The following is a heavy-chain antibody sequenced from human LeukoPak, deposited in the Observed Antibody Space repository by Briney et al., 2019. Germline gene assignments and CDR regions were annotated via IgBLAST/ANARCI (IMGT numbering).Heavy chain of an antibody. CDR2: IKSKTDGGTT. CDR3: STTYYYDSSEGY. J-gene: IGHJ4*02. Sequence: PGGSLRLSCAASGFTVSSNYMNWVRQAPGKGLEWVGRIKSKTDGGTTDYAAPVKGRFTISRDDSKNTLYLQMNSLKTEDTAVYYCSTTYYYDSSEGYWGQGTLVTVSS. CDR1: GFTVSSNY. D-gene: IGHD3-22*01. V-gene: IGHV3-15*07.